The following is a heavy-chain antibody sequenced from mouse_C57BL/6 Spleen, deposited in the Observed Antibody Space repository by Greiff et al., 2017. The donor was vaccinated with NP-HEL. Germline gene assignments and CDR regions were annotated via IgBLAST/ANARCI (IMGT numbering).Heavy chain of an antibody. V-gene: IGHV7-3*01. Sequence: EVKLMESGGGLVQPGGSLSLSCAASGFTFTDYYMSWVRQPPGKALEWLGFIRNKANGYTTEYSASVKGRFTISRDNSQSILYLQMNALRAEDSATYYCARYVGHYGSSEYYFDYGGQGTTLTVSS. D-gene: IGHD1-1*01. CDR1: GFTFTDYY. CDR3: ARYVGHYGSSEYYFDY. J-gene: IGHJ2*01. CDR2: IRNKANGYTT.